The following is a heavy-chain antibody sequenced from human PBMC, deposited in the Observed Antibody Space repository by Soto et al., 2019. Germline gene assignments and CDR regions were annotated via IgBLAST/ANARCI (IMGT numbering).Heavy chain of an antibody. D-gene: IGHD3-22*01. CDR2: IWYDGSNK. V-gene: IGHV3-33*01. J-gene: IGHJ4*02. CDR3: ARGYDSTEIFAL. Sequence: PGGSLRLSCAASGFTFSSYGMHWVRQAPGKGLEWVAVIWYDGSNKYYADSVKGRFAISRDNSKNTLYLQMNSLRAEDTAVYYCARGYDSTEIFALWAQRTLV. CDR1: GFTFSSYG.